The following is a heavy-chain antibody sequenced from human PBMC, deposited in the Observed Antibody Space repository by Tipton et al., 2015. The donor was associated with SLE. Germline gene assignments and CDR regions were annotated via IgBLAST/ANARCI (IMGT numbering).Heavy chain of an antibody. V-gene: IGHV3-30-3*01. D-gene: IGHD2-21*02. CDR3: ARMAVTGRGFEY. CDR2: ISYDGSNK. J-gene: IGHJ4*02. CDR1: GFTFSRYA. Sequence: SLRLSCAASGFTFSRYAMHWVRQAPGKGLEWVAVISYDGSNKYYADSVKGRFTISRDNSKNTLYLQMNSLRAEDTAVYYCARMAVTGRGFEYWGQGTLVTVSS.